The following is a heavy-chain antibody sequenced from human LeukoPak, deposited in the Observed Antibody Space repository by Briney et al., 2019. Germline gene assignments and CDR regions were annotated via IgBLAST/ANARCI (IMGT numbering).Heavy chain of an antibody. J-gene: IGHJ6*02. CDR2: ISSSSSYI. CDR1: GFTFSSYS. CDR3: AKAAPEGYYYYYGMDV. V-gene: IGHV3-21*01. Sequence: GGSLRLSCAASGFTFSSYSMNWVRQAPGKGLEWVSSISSSSSYIYYADSVKGRFTISRDNAKNSLYLQMNSLRAEDTAVYYCAKAAPEGYYYYYGMDVWGQGTTVTVSS. D-gene: IGHD2-15*01.